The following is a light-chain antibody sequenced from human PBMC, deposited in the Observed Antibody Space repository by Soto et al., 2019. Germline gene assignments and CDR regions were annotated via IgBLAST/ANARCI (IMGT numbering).Light chain of an antibody. Sequence: DIHMTQSPSTLSASVGDRVTITCRASQSISIWLAWYQQKPGKAPNLLIYKTSSLETGVQSRFSGSGSGTEFTLTISSLQSDDFATYYCQHWNDYSWTFGQGTKVEVK. CDR1: QSISIW. CDR2: KTS. CDR3: QHWNDYSWT. V-gene: IGKV1-5*03. J-gene: IGKJ1*01.